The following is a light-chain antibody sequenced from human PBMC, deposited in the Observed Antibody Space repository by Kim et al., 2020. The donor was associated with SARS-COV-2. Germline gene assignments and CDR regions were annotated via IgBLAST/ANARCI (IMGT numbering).Light chain of an antibody. J-gene: IGKJ1*01. Sequence: DIVMTQSPDSLAVSLGERATINCKSSQTVLYSANNKNYLAWYQQKPGQPPKVLIYWASTRESGVPDRFSGSGSGTDFTLTISSLQAEDVAVYYCQHYYSRPPWMFGQGTKVDIK. CDR3: QHYYSRPPWM. CDR2: WAS. CDR1: QTVLYSANNKNY. V-gene: IGKV4-1*01.